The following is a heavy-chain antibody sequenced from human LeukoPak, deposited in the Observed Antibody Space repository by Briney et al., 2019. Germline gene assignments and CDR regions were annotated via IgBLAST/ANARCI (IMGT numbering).Heavy chain of an antibody. CDR2: IYYSGST. D-gene: IGHD5-24*01. CDR3: ARDLVEMATISGARGGFDY. J-gene: IGHJ4*02. V-gene: IGHV4-39*07. CDR1: GGSISSSSYY. Sequence: SETLSLTCTVSGGSISSSSYYWGWIRQPPGKGLEWIGSIYYSGSTYYNPSLKSRVTISVDTSKNQFSLKLSSVTAADTAVYYCARDLVEMATISGARGGFDYWGQGTLVTVSS.